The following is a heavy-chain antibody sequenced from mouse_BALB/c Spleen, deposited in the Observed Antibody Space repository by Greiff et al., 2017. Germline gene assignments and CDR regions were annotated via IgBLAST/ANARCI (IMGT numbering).Heavy chain of an antibody. CDR1: GYSITSGYY. V-gene: IGHV3-6*02. Sequence: EVQLQQSGPGLVKPSQSLSLTCSVTGYSITSGYYWNWIRQFPGNKLEWMGYISYDGSNNYNPSLKNRISITRDTSKNQFFLKLNSVTTEDTATYYCARGVTTANYYAMDYWGQGTSVTVSS. J-gene: IGHJ4*01. CDR2: ISYDGSN. D-gene: IGHD1-2*01. CDR3: ARGVTTANYYAMDY.